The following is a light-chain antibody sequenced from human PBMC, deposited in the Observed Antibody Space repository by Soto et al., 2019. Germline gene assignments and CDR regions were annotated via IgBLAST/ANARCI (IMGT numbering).Light chain of an antibody. CDR2: SNT. V-gene: IGLV1-44*01. CDR3: STWHDSHLI. Sequence: QSVLTQPPSVSGTPGQTVTLSCSGSSFNIGTYTVNWYQQLPGTAPRLLIYSNTQRPSGVPDRFSGSKSGTSASLAISGLQSEDEGDYYSSTWHDSHLIFGGGTKLPAL. CDR1: SFNIGTYT. J-gene: IGLJ2*01.